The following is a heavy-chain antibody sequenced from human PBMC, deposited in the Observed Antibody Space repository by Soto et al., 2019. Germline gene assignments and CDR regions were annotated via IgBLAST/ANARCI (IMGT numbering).Heavy chain of an antibody. V-gene: IGHV4-39*01. CDR3: ATYRA. D-gene: IGHD3-16*02. Sequence: QLQLQESGPGLVKPSETLSLTCTVSGGSISSTTYSWGWIRQPPGKGLEWIGSIYYSGRTYYNPSLRSRVTVSVDTSRNQFSLKLTSVSAADTAVYYCATYRAWGQGTLVTVSS. J-gene: IGHJ4*02. CDR2: IYYSGRT. CDR1: GGSISSTTYS.